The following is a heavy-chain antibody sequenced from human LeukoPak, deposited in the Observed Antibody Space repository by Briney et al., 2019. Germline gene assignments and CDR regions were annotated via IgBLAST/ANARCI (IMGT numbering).Heavy chain of an antibody. Sequence: GSLRLSCVASGFNVADYALHWVRQAPGKGLEWISLISGDGKTTHYANSVKGRFTISRDNSENSLYLRMSSLRSEDTALYYCAKGVRSGTYYNCFYSWGQGTLVTVSS. CDR1: GFNVADYA. J-gene: IGHJ5*01. V-gene: IGHV3-43*02. CDR2: ISGDGKTT. CDR3: AKGVRSGTYYNCFYS. D-gene: IGHD1-26*01.